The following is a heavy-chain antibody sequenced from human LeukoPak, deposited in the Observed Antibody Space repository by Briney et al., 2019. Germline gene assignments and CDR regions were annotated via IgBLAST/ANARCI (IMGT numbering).Heavy chain of an antibody. CDR2: ISSSGSTI. J-gene: IGHJ4*02. CDR3: ARAGGGSWTVDY. D-gene: IGHD1-26*01. V-gene: IGHV3-48*03. Sequence: GGSLRLSCAASGFTFSSYEMNWVRQAPGKGLEWVSYISSSGSTIYYADSVKGRFTISRDNAKNSLYLQMNSLRAEDTAVYYCARAGGGSWTVDYWGQGTLVTVSS. CDR1: GFTFSSYE.